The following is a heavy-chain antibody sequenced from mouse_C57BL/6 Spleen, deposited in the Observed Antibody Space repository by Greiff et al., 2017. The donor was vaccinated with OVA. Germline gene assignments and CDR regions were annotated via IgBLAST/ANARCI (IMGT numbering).Heavy chain of an antibody. V-gene: IGHV1-58*01. CDR2: IYIGNGYT. J-gene: IGHJ1*03. CDR1: GYTFSSYG. D-gene: IGHD1-1*01. CDR3: ARVCGSNHEGYFDV. Sequence: VQLQQSGAELVRPGSSVKMSCKTSGYTFSSYGINWVKQRPGQGLEWIGYIYIGNGYTEYNEKFKGKDTLTSDTASSTAYMQLSSLTSEDSAIYYCARVCGSNHEGYFDVWGTGTTVTVSS.